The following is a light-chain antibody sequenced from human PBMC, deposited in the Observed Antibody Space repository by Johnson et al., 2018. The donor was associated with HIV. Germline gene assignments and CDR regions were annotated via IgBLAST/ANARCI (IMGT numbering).Light chain of an antibody. J-gene: IGLJ1*01. CDR2: DNN. CDR1: SSKIENNY. Sequence: QSVLTQPPSVSAAPGQKVTISCSGSSSKIENNYVSWYQQLPGTAPKLLIYDNNKRPSGIPDQLSGSKSGTSATLGITGLQTGDEADYYCGTWDSSLSAYVFGTGTKVTVL. CDR3: GTWDSSLSAYV. V-gene: IGLV1-51*01.